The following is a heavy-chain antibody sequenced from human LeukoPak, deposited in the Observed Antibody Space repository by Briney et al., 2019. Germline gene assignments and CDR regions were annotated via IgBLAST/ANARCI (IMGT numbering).Heavy chain of an antibody. CDR1: GGSISSYY. J-gene: IGHJ4*02. V-gene: IGHV4-59*08. CDR2: IYYSGST. D-gene: IGHD1-26*01. Sequence: PSETLSLTCTVSGGSISSYYWSWIRQPPGKGLEWIGYIYYSGSTNYNPSLKSRVTISVDTSKNQFSLKLSSVTAADTAVYYCARHIGDSGSSPFDHWGQGTLVTVSS. CDR3: ARHIGDSGSSPFDH.